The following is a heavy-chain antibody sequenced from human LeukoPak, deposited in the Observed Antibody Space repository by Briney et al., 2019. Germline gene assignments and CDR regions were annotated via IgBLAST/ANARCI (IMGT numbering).Heavy chain of an antibody. D-gene: IGHD4-11*01. CDR1: NGSITSGGYY. V-gene: IGHV4-31*03. Sequence: SQTLSLTCTVSNGSITSGGYYWSWLRQHPGKGLEWIGHIYHTGSTYYNSPLKSRLTMSVDTSKNEFSLRLNSVTVADTAVYYCARGGVVTTTPRFDPWGQGTLVTVSS. J-gene: IGHJ5*02. CDR3: ARGGVVTTTPRFDP. CDR2: IYHTGST.